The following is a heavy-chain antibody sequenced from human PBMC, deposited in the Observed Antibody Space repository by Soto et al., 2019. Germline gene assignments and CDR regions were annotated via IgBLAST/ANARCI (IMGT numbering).Heavy chain of an antibody. CDR2: VYYSGGA. V-gene: IGHV4-59*01. Sequence: SQTPCLTCTVSGGSISGYYWSWIRQPPGKGLEWIGNVYYSGGAKYSTSDNRRVSISVDTSKTQYSLNLSSVTAADTAVYYCTRDGDGRMTTNPYYYYGMDVWGPGITVT. CDR1: GGSISGYY. D-gene: IGHD2-21*02. CDR3: TRDGDGRMTTNPYYYYGMDV. J-gene: IGHJ6*02.